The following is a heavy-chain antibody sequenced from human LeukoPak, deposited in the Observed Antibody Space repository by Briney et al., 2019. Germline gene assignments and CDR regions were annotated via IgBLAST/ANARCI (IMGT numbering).Heavy chain of an antibody. V-gene: IGHV3-48*01. CDR3: VKETDEYSSSSSDY. CDR1: GFTFSSYS. D-gene: IGHD6-6*01. CDR2: ISSSSSTI. J-gene: IGHJ4*02. Sequence: GGSLRLSCAASGFTFSSYSMNWVRQAPGKGLEWVSYISSSSSTIYYADSVKGRFTISRDNAKNSLYLQMNSLRAEDTAVYYCVKETDEYSSSSSDYWGQGTLVTVSS.